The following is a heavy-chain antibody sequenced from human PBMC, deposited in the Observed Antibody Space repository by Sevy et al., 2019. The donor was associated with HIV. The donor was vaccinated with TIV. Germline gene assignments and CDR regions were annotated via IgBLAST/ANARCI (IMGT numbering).Heavy chain of an antibody. CDR3: ARDRYCSSTSCEGWFDP. CDR2: IYYSGST. Sequence: SETLSLTCTVSGGSISSGGYYWSWIRQHPGKGLECIGYIYYSGSTYYNPSLKSRVTISVDTSKNQFSLKLSSVTAADTAVYYCARDRYCSSTSCEGWFDPWDQGTLVTVSS. CDR1: GGSISSGGYY. J-gene: IGHJ5*02. V-gene: IGHV4-31*03. D-gene: IGHD2-2*01.